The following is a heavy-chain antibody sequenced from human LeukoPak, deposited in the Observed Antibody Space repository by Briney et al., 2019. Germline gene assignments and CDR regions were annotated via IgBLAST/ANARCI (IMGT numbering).Heavy chain of an antibody. Sequence: ASVKVSCKASGYTFTSYDINWVRQATGQGLEWMGWMNPNSGNTGYAQKFQGRVTMTRNTSISTAYMELSSLRSEDTAAYYCARDRWGYDVLTGDNWFDPWGQGTLVTVSS. CDR2: MNPNSGNT. J-gene: IGHJ5*02. V-gene: IGHV1-8*01. CDR3: ARDRWGYDVLTGDNWFDP. CDR1: GYTFTSYD. D-gene: IGHD3-9*01.